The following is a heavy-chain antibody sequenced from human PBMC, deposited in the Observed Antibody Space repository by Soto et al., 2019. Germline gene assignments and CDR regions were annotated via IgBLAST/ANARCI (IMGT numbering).Heavy chain of an antibody. CDR3: AAGLRENCGMDV. V-gene: IGHV1-58*01. D-gene: IGHD2-15*01. Sequence: SVKVSCKASGFTFTSSAVQWVRQARGQRLEWIGWIVVGSGNTNYAQKFQERVTITRDMSTSTAYMELSSLRSEDTAVYYRAAGLRENCGMDVLGQGLTVTVSS. CDR2: IVVGSGNT. CDR1: GFTFTSSA. J-gene: IGHJ6*02.